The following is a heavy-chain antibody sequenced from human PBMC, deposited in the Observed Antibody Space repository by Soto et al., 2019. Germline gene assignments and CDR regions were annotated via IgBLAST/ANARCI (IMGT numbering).Heavy chain of an antibody. J-gene: IGHJ4*02. D-gene: IGHD6-19*01. CDR1: GGTFSSYT. CDR2: IIPILGIA. Sequence: QVQLVQSGAEVKKPGSSVKVSCKASGGTFSSYTISWVRQAPGQGLEWMGRIIPILGIANYAQKFQGRVTIPADKSTSTGYMALSSMRSEDTAVYYCARGPYSSGWYDDYWGQGTLVTVSS. V-gene: IGHV1-69*02. CDR3: ARGPYSSGWYDDY.